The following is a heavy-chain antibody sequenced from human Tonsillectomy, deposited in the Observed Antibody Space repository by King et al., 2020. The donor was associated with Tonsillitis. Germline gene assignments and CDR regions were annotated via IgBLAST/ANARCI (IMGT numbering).Heavy chain of an antibody. CDR2: FYYSWNT. V-gene: IGHV4-39*01. J-gene: IGHJ4*02. Sequence: QLQESGPGLVKPSETLSLTCAVSVGSISSSPYYWGWIRQPPGKGLEWIGSFYYSWNTYYNPSLKSRFTISVDTSKNQFSLSLTSVTAADTAVYYCARDYGLNWGQGTLVTVSS. CDR3: ARDYGLN. D-gene: IGHD4-17*01. CDR1: VGSISSSPYY.